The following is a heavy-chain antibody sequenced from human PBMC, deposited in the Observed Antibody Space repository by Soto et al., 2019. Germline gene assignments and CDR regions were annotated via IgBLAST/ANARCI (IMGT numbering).Heavy chain of an antibody. V-gene: IGHV3-53*01. Sequence: GGSLRLSCAASGFTVSSNYMTWVRQAPGKGLEWVSVIYSGGSTYYADSVKGRFTISRDNSKNTLYLQMNSLRAEDTALYYCARDSRNRNFFDYLGQGTLVTVSS. J-gene: IGHJ4*02. CDR2: IYSGGST. CDR1: GFTVSSNY. CDR3: ARDSRNRNFFDY. D-gene: IGHD2-2*01.